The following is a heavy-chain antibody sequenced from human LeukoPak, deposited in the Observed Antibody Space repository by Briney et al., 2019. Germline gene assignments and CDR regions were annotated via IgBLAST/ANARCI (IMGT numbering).Heavy chain of an antibody. D-gene: IGHD3-16*01. CDR3: AFMITFGGVTNDDY. CDR2: IIPIFGTA. CDR1: GGTFSSYA. J-gene: IGHJ4*02. V-gene: IGHV1-69*05. Sequence: SVKVSCKASGGTFSSYAISWVRQAPGQGLEWMGGIIPIFGTANYAQNFQGRVTITTDESTSTAYMELSSLRSEDTAVYYCAFMITFGGVTNDDYWGQGTLVTVSS.